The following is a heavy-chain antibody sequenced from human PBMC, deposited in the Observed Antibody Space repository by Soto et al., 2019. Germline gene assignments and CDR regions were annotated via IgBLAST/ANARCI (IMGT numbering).Heavy chain of an antibody. CDR3: AISLRLGEAFDY. CDR1: GYTFTTYA. Sequence: QVQLVQSGAEVKKPGASVQVSCKPSGYTFTTYAIHWVRQAPGQSLEWMAWIHTGNGNTKYSPRFQGRVTITRDTSASTAYMELSSLRSEYTAVYYCAISLRLGEAFDYWGQGTLVIVSS. J-gene: IGHJ4*02. CDR2: IHTGNGNT. D-gene: IGHD3-16*01. V-gene: IGHV1-3*04.